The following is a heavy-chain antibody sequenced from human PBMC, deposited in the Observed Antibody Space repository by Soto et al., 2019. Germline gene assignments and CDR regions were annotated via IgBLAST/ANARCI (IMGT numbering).Heavy chain of an antibody. V-gene: IGHV3-23*01. CDR1: GFTFSSYA. Sequence: GGSLRLSCAASGFTFSSYAMSWVRQAPGKGLEWVSVISGSGNSTYYADSVKGRFTISRDNSKNTLFLQMNSLRAEDTAVYYCTTDSYITVVIIRFDYSGHGTLVTVSS. CDR2: ISGSGNST. CDR3: TTDSYITVVIIRFDY. J-gene: IGHJ4*01. D-gene: IGHD3-22*01.